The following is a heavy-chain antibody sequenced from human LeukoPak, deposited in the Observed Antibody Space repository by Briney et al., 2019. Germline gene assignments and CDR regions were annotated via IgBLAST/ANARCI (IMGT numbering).Heavy chain of an antibody. J-gene: IGHJ4*02. Sequence: ASVKVSCKASGYTFTDYHLHWVRQAPGQGLEWMGWINPNSGATYYAQKFQGRTTMTWDTSISTAYMGVSRLTSDDTAVYYCARGGSDESSGWYNWGQGTLVTVSS. CDR3: ARGGSDESSGWYN. CDR2: INPNSGAT. D-gene: IGHD6-19*01. V-gene: IGHV1-2*02. CDR1: GYTFTDYH.